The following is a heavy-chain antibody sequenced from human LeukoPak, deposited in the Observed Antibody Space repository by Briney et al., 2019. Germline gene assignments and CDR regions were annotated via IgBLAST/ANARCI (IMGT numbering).Heavy chain of an antibody. CDR3: ARAVTTDYYSYYMDV. CDR1: GVSISGYY. J-gene: IGHJ6*03. Sequence: SETLSLTCTVSGVSISGYYWNWIRQPAGKGLEWIGRFSTSVTTNYNPSLRSRVTISVDKSKNQFSLRLSSVTAADTAVYYFARAVTTDYYSYYMDVWGKGTTVTVSS. V-gene: IGHV4-4*07. CDR2: FSTSVTT. D-gene: IGHD4-17*01.